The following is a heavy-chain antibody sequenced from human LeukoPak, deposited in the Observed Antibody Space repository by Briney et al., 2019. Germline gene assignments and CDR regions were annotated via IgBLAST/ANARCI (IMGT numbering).Heavy chain of an antibody. J-gene: IGHJ6*02. CDR2: VRSRAYGGTI. V-gene: IGHV3-49*04. D-gene: IGHD2-21*01. CDR3: SRDGHTGMDV. Sequence: PGGSLRLSCTASGFIFRDYAISWVRQAPGKGLKWVGFVRSRAYGGTIEYAASVKGRFTVSRDDSKSIAYLQMNSLKTEDTAVYYCSRDGHTGMDVWGQGTTVTVSS. CDR1: GFIFRDYA.